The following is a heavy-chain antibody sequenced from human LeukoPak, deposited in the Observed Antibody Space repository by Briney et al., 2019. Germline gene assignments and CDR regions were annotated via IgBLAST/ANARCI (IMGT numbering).Heavy chain of an antibody. V-gene: IGHV4-39*07. J-gene: IGHJ6*02. Sequence: PSETLSLTCTVSGGSISSSSYYWGWIRQPPGKGLEWIGSIYYSGSTYYNPSLKSRVTISVDTSKNHFSLKLYSLTSTDTAVYYCARDANARYDSSWAYGMDVWGQGTTVTVSS. D-gene: IGHD6-13*01. CDR1: GGSISSSSYY. CDR2: IYYSGST. CDR3: ARDANARYDSSWAYGMDV.